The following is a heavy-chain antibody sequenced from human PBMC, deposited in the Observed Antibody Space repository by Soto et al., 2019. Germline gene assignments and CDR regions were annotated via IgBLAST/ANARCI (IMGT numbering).Heavy chain of an antibody. CDR2: IDWDDDK. J-gene: IGHJ6*02. CDR3: ARILSYYDSSGSGYYGMDV. CDR1: GFSLSTSGMC. D-gene: IGHD3-22*01. V-gene: IGHV2-70*01. Sequence: SGPTLVNPTQTLTLTCTFSGFSLSTSGMCVSWIRQPPGKALEWLALIDWDDDKYYSTSLKTRLTISKDTSKNQVVLTMTNIDPVDTATYYCARILSYYDSSGSGYYGMDVWGQGTTVTVSS.